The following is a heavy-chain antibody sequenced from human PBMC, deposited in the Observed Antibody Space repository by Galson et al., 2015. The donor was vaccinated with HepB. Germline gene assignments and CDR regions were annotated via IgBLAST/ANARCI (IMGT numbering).Heavy chain of an antibody. CDR1: GFTFSSYA. CDR3: ARDPRGHYYDGLFDY. Sequence: SLRLSCAASGFTFSSYAMHWVRQAPGKGLEWVAVISYDGSNKYYADSVKGRFTISRDNSKNTLYLQMNSLRAEDTAVYYCARDPRGHYYDGLFDYWGQGTLVTVSS. J-gene: IGHJ4*02. V-gene: IGHV3-30*04. CDR2: ISYDGSNK. D-gene: IGHD3-22*01.